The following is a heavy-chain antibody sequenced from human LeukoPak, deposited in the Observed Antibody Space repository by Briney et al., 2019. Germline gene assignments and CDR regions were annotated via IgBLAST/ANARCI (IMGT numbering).Heavy chain of an antibody. CDR1: GGSISSYY. CDR2: IYYSGST. CDR3: ARHGLWFGELLGYGLDV. V-gene: IGHV4-59*08. D-gene: IGHD3-10*01. Sequence: PSETLSLTCTVSGGSISSYYWSWIRQPPGKGLERIGYIYYSGSTNYNPSLKSRVTISVDTSKNQFSLKLRSVTAADTAVYYCARHGLWFGELLGYGLDVWGQGTTVTVSS. J-gene: IGHJ6*02.